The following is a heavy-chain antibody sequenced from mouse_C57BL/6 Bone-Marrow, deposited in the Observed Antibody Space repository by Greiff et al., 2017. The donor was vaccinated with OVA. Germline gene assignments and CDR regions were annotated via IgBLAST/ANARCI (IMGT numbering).Heavy chain of an antibody. CDR1: GYTFTDHI. CDR2: IYPVSGET. D-gene: IGHD2-3*01. Sequence: LVESGAELASPGASVTLSCKASGYTFTDHIMNWVKKRPGQGLEWIGRIYPVSGETNYNQKFMGKATFSVDRSSSTVYMVLNSLTSEDPAVYYCGRGGGDDGYPYAMDYWGQGTSVTVSS. J-gene: IGHJ4*01. CDR3: GRGGGDDGYPYAMDY. V-gene: IGHV1-11*01.